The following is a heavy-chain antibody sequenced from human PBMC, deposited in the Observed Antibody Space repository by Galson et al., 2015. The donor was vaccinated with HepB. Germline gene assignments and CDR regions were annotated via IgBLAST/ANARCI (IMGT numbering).Heavy chain of an antibody. J-gene: IGHJ4*02. CDR3: ARGSEDNYGSFDY. CDR1: GGSLGSGGYY. Sequence: LSLTCTVSGGSLGSGGYYWSWIRQHPGKSLEWIGYTHYSGSTYYNLSLRGRLTISEGMSKNQFSLKLSSVTAADTAIYYCARGSEDNYGSFDYWGQGTLVTVSS. D-gene: IGHD3-10*01. CDR2: THYSGST. V-gene: IGHV4-31*03.